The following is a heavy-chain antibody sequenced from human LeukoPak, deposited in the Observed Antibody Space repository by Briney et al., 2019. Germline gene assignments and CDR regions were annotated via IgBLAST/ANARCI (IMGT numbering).Heavy chain of an antibody. Sequence: ASVKVSCKASGGTFSSYAISWVRQAPGQGLEWMGRIIPILGIANYAQKFQGRVTITADKSTSTAYMELSSLRSEDTAVYYCARVTYSSSSISLDGFDIWGQGTMVTVSS. V-gene: IGHV1-69*04. CDR1: GGTFSSYA. D-gene: IGHD6-6*01. J-gene: IGHJ3*02. CDR3: ARVTYSSSSISLDGFDI. CDR2: IIPILGIA.